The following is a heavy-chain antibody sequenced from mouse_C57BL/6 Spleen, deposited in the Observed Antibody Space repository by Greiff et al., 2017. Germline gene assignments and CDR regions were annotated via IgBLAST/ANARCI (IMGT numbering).Heavy chain of an antibody. CDR2: IYPGDGDT. V-gene: IGHV1-82*01. D-gene: IGHD1-1*01. J-gene: IGHJ2*01. CDR3: ARDRGSSTPYYFDY. CDR1: GYAFSSSW. Sequence: VQLQQSGPELVKPGASVKISCKASGYAFSSSWMNWVKQRPGKGLEWIGRIYPGDGDTNYNGKFKGKATLTADKSSSTAYMQLSSLTSEDSAVDFYARDRGSSTPYYFDYWGQGTTLTVSS.